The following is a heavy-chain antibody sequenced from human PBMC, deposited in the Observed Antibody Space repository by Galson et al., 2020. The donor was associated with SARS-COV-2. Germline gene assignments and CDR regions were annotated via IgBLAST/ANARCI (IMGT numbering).Heavy chain of an antibody. J-gene: IGHJ4*02. CDR2: IYYSGST. D-gene: IGHD3-22*01. CDR3: ARLGPGGSCYYDSSGYCHFDY. CDR1: GGSIKSSSYY. Sequence: SETLYLTCTVSGGSIKSSSYYWGWIRQPPGKGLEWIGSIYYSGSTYYNPSLKSRVTISVDTSKNQFSLKLSSVTAADTAVYYCARLGPGGSCYYDSSGYCHFDYWGQGTLVTVSS. V-gene: IGHV4-39*01.